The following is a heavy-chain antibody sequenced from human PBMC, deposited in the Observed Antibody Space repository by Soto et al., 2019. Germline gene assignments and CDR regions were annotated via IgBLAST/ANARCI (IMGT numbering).Heavy chain of an antibody. CDR2: IWYDGSDR. V-gene: IGHV3-33*01. CDR1: GFTFSSYG. CDR3: ATDQGIT. D-gene: IGHD3-10*01. Sequence: GGSLRLSCAASGFTFSSYGMHWVRQAPGKGLEWVAVIWYDGSDRYYADSVKGRFTISRDNSKNTLYLQMNSLTAEDTAVYYCATDQGITWGQGTPVTVSS. J-gene: IGHJ5*02.